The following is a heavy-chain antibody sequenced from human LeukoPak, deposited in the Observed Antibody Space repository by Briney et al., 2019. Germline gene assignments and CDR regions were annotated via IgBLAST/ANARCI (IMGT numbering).Heavy chain of an antibody. CDR2: ISSSSSYI. Sequence: GGSLRLSCAASGFTFSSYAMSWVRQAPGKGLEWVSSISSSSSYIYYADSVKGRFTISRDNAKNSLYLQMNSLRAEDTAVYYCARAPSSSYDYWGQGTLVTVPS. CDR1: GFTFSSYA. V-gene: IGHV3-21*01. J-gene: IGHJ4*02. D-gene: IGHD6-13*01. CDR3: ARAPSSSYDY.